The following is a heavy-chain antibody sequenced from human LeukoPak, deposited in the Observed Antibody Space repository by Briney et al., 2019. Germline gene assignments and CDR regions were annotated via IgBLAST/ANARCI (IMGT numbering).Heavy chain of an antibody. D-gene: IGHD2-2*01. V-gene: IGHV4-39*07. CDR1: GGSISSSSYY. Sequence: SETLSLTCTVSGGSISSSSYYWGWIRQPPGKGLEWIGSIYYSGSTYYNPSLKSRVTISVDTSKNQFSLKLSSVTAADTAVYYCARDSRRDKNDYWGQGTLVTVSS. CDR3: ARDSRRDKNDY. CDR2: IYYSGST. J-gene: IGHJ4*02.